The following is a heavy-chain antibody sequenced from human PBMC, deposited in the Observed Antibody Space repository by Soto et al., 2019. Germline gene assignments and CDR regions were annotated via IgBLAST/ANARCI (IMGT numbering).Heavy chain of an antibody. CDR1: GGSISSGDYY. CDR2: IYYSGST. D-gene: IGHD6-13*01. J-gene: IGHJ4*02. CDR3: ASRHSSPYFDH. V-gene: IGHV4-30-4*01. Sequence: SETLSLTCTVSGGSISSGDYYCSWIRQPPGKGLEWIGSIYYSGSTYYNPSLKSRVTISVDTSKNQFSLKLNSVTAADTAVYYCASRHSSPYFDHWGQGTLVTVSS.